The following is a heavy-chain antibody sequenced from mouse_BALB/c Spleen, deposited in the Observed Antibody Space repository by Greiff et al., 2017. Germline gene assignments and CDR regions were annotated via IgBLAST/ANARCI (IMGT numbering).Heavy chain of an antibody. CDR3: ARLLYDYDPAWFAY. CDR2: ILPGSGST. Sequence: QVQLQQSGAELVRPGASVKISCKATGYTFSSYWIEWVKQRPGHGLEWIGEILPGSGSTNYNEKFKGKATFTADTSSNTAYMQLSSLTSEDSAVYYCARLLYDYDPAWFAYWGQGTLVTVSA. CDR1: GYTFSSYW. V-gene: IGHV1-9*01. J-gene: IGHJ3*01. D-gene: IGHD2-4*01.